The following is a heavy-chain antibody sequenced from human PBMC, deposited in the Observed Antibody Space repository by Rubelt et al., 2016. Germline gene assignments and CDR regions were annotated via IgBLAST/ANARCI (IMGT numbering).Heavy chain of an antibody. V-gene: IGHV1-69*06. D-gene: IGHD2-2*01. CDR3: ATRGHCSSTSCYGAHFDY. CDR1: GGTFSSHA. Sequence: QVQLVQSGAEVKKPGSSVKVSCKASGGTFSSHALSWVRQAPGQGLEWMGGIIPVFGTTHFAQKFQGRVTMTEDTSTDTAYMELSSLRSEDTAVYYCATRGHCSSTSCYGAHFDYWGQGTLVTVSS. J-gene: IGHJ4*02. CDR2: IIPVFGTT.